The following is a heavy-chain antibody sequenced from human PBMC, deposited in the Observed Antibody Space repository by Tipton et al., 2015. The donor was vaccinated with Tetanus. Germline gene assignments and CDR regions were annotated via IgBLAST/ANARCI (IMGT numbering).Heavy chain of an antibody. J-gene: IGHJ6*01. V-gene: IGHV4-61*01. CDR1: GGSVNDGRFY. D-gene: IGHD1-7*01. Sequence: TLSLTCTVSGGSVNDGRFYWTWIWQPPGKALEWVAHIYYSGSATYNPSVASRATVSIDMSKNQFSLRLTSATAADTAVYYCARDRITGPTGRYYAMDVWGQGTTVTVSS. CDR3: ARDRITGPTGRYYAMDV. CDR2: IYYSGSA.